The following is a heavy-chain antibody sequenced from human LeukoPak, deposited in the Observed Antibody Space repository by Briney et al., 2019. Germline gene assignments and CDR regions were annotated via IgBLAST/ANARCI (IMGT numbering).Heavy chain of an antibody. D-gene: IGHD4-17*01. CDR2: INPNSGGT. J-gene: IGHJ4*02. V-gene: IGHV1-2*02. Sequence: ASVKVSCKASGYTFTGYYMHWVRQAPGQGLEWMGWINPNSGGTNYAQKFQGRVTMTRDTSISTAYMELSRLGSDDTAVYYCARFSDYGDCFDYWGQGTLVTVSS. CDR3: ARFSDYGDCFDY. CDR1: GYTFTGYY.